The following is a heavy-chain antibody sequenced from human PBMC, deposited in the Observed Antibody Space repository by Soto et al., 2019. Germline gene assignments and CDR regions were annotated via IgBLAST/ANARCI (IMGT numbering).Heavy chain of an antibody. Sequence: GGSLRLSCAASGFTFSTYPMTWVRQAPGKGLEWVSSIQGSGETTHYAESVKGRFIISRDNSKNTLYLQMDSLRVDDTAVYFCARRSSGSYYAAFDVWGQGTVVTVSS. CDR1: GFTFSTYP. CDR3: ARRSSGSYYAAFDV. CDR2: IQGSGETT. V-gene: IGHV3-23*01. D-gene: IGHD1-26*01. J-gene: IGHJ3*01.